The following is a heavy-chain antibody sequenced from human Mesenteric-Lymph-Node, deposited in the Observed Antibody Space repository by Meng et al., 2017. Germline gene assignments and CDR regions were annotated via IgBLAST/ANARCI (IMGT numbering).Heavy chain of an antibody. D-gene: IGHD6-19*01. CDR3: AKVVSPGGSGSFPSYYYYYSMDV. CDR2: ISGSIGDDT. Sequence: GESLKISCTASGFTFSLFPMCWVRQTPGSGLEWVSAISGSIGDDTYYADSVKGRFTISRDNSRDTLFLHMNTLRAEDTAVYYCAKVVSPGGSGSFPSYYYYYSMDVWGQGTTVTVSS. J-gene: IGHJ6*02. V-gene: IGHV3-23*01. CDR1: GFTFSLFP.